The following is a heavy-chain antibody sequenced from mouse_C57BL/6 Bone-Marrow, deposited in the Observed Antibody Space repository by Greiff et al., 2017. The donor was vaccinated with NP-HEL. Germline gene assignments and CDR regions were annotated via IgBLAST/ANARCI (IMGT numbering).Heavy chain of an antibody. CDR2: ISSGSSTI. Sequence: DVKLVESGGGLVKPGGSLKLSCAASGFTFSDYGMHWVRQAPEKGLEWVAYISSGSSTIYYADTVKGRFTISRDNAKNTLFLQMTSLRSEDTAMYYCARAGSSLYYYAMDYWGQGTSVTVSS. CDR1: GFTFSDYG. D-gene: IGHD1-1*01. J-gene: IGHJ4*01. CDR3: ARAGSSLYYYAMDY. V-gene: IGHV5-17*01.